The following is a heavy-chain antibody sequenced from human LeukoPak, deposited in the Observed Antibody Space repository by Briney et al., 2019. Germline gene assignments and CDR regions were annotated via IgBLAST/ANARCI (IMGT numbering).Heavy chain of an antibody. D-gene: IGHD5-24*01. CDR1: GYTFTGYY. CDR3: ARVGDGLNDAFDI. CDR2: INPNSGGT. J-gene: IGHJ3*02. V-gene: IGHV1-2*06. Sequence: ASVEVSCKASGYTFTGYYMNWVRQAPGEGLEWMGRINPNSGGTNYAQKFQGRVTMTRDTSISTAYMELSRLTSDDTAVYYCARVGDGLNDAFDIWGRGTMVTVSS.